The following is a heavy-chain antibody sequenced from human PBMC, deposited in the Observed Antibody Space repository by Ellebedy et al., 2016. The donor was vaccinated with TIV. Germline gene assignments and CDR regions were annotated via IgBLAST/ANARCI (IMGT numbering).Heavy chain of an antibody. J-gene: IGHJ5*02. CDR3: ARLIGDYDVLAGPVDH. D-gene: IGHD3-9*01. V-gene: IGHV4-39*01. CDR2: IFHLGNT. Sequence: SETLSLXCSVSAGSIDISGYFWGWIRQPPGKGLEWIGSIFHLGNTYYSPSLKTRVLISVATSKNQFSLRLTSVSATDTATYYCARLIGDYDVLAGPVDHWGQGALVTVSS. CDR1: AGSIDISGYF.